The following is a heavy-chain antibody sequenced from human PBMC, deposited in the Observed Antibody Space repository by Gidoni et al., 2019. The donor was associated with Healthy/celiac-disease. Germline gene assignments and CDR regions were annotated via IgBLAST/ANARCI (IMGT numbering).Heavy chain of an antibody. J-gene: IGHJ6*02. D-gene: IGHD4-17*01. Sequence: QVQLVESGGGVVQPGRSLRLSCAASGFTFSSYAMHWVRQAPGKGLEWVAVISYDGSNKYYADSVKGRFTISRDNSKNTLYLQMNSLRAEDTAVYYCARDSAHDEDYGGSMDVWGQGTTVTVSS. CDR1: GFTFSSYA. CDR2: ISYDGSNK. CDR3: ARDSAHDEDYGGSMDV. V-gene: IGHV3-30*04.